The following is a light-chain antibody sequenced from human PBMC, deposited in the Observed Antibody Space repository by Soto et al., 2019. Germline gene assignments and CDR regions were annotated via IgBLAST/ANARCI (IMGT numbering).Light chain of an antibody. CDR2: EDN. V-gene: IGLV6-57*02. CDR1: SGSIASNY. Sequence: NFILTQPHSVSESPGKTVTISCTGSSGSIASNYVQWYQQRPGSAPTTVIYEDNQRPSGVPDRFSGSIDSSSNSASLTISGLKTEDEADFYCQSYDSSNHVVFGGGTKLTVL. J-gene: IGLJ2*01. CDR3: QSYDSSNHVV.